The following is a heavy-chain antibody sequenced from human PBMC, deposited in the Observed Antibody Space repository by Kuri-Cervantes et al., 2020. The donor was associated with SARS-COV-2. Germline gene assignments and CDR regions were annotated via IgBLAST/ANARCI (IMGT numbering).Heavy chain of an antibody. CDR3: AREVAAAGY. Sequence: ETLSLTCAASGFTFSSYSMNWVRQAPGKGLEWVSSISSSSSYIYYADSVKGRFTISRDNAKNSLYLQTNSLRAEDTAVYYCAREVAAAGYWGQGTLVTVSS. D-gene: IGHD6-13*01. CDR1: GFTFSSYS. J-gene: IGHJ4*02. CDR2: ISSSSSYI. V-gene: IGHV3-21*01.